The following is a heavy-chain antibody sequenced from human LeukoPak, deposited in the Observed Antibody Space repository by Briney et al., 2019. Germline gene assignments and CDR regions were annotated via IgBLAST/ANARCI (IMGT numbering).Heavy chain of an antibody. CDR3: ARIESITVYGVVTSRPHFDY. CDR1: GVPITSHY. D-gene: IGHD3-3*01. V-gene: IGHV4-59*11. J-gene: IGHJ4*02. Sequence: KPSETLSLTCIVSGVPITSHYWSWIRQPPGKGLEWIGYMYYSGITNYKSSLKNRVTISVDTSKNQFSLKLTSVTAADTAVYYCARIESITVYGVVTSRPHFDYWGQGTLVTVSS. CDR2: MYYSGIT.